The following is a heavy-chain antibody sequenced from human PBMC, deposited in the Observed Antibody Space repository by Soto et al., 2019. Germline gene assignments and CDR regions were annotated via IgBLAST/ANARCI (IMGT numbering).Heavy chain of an antibody. CDR3: ARVWFGESSWFDP. Sequence: SETLSLTCAIYGGSFSGYYWTWIRQPPGTGLEWIGEINHSGSTNYNPSLKSRVTISVDTSKNQFSLKLTSVTAADTAVYYCARVWFGESSWFDPWGQGTLVTVSS. CDR1: GGSFSGYY. CDR2: INHSGST. J-gene: IGHJ5*02. V-gene: IGHV4-34*01. D-gene: IGHD3-10*01.